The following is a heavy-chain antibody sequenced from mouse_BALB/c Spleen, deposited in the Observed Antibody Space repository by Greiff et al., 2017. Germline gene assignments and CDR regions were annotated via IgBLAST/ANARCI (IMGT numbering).Heavy chain of an antibody. Sequence: EVQLQESGAELVKPGASVKLSCTASGFNIKDTYMHWVKQRPEQGLEWIGRIDPANGNTKYDPKFQGKATITADTSSNTAYLQLSSLTSEDTAVYYCARSAHNWDWFAYWGQGTLVTVSA. CDR3: ARSAHNWDWFAY. V-gene: IGHV14-3*02. CDR2: IDPANGNT. CDR1: GFNIKDTY. D-gene: IGHD4-1*01. J-gene: IGHJ3*01.